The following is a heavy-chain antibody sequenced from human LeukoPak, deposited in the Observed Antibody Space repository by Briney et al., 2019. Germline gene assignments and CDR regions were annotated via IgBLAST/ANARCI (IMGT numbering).Heavy chain of an antibody. CDR1: GSTFSSYA. CDR3: ARDKGSSGYYADY. J-gene: IGHJ4*02. V-gene: IGHV3-30*04. Sequence: PGGSLRLSCAASGSTFSSYAMHWVRQAPGKGLEWVAVISYDGSNKYYADSVKGRFTISRDNSKNTLYLQMNSLRAEDTAVYYCARDKGSSGYYADYWGQGTLVTVSS. CDR2: ISYDGSNK. D-gene: IGHD3-22*01.